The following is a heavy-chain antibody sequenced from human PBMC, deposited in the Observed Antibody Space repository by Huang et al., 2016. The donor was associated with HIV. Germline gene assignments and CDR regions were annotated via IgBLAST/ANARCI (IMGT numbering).Heavy chain of an antibody. Sequence: QVFLVASGGGVVQPGGSLRLSCAASGLSLSNYGVHWVRLAPGKGLEWVPLMKYDGSGKKYAGSLKGRFRRSRDNLRNTVFVQMNSLRPEDTAVYYCSARRRDAYRGDTFEIWGQGTVVTVSS. CDR3: SARRRDAYRGDTFEI. D-gene: IGHD4-4*01. CDR2: MKYDGSGK. J-gene: IGHJ3*02. CDR1: GLSLSNYG. V-gene: IGHV3-30*02.